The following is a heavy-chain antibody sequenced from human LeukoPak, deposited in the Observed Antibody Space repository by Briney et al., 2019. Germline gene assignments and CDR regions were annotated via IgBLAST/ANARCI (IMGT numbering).Heavy chain of an antibody. Sequence: GGSLRLSCAASGLTFSSYAMHWVRQAPGKGLEWVAVISYDGSNKYYADSMKGRFTISRDNSKNTLYLQMNSLRAEDTAVYYCASATIFGVVICYWGQGTLGTVSS. D-gene: IGHD3-3*01. CDR2: ISYDGSNK. CDR1: GLTFSSYA. J-gene: IGHJ4*02. CDR3: ASATIFGVVICY. V-gene: IGHV3-30*04.